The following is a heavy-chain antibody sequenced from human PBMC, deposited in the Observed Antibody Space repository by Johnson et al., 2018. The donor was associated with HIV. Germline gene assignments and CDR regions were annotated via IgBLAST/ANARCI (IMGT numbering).Heavy chain of an antibody. V-gene: IGHV3-30*04. Sequence: LVESGGGVVQPGRSLRLSCAASGFTFSSYAMHWVRQAPGKGLEWVAVISYDGSNKYYADSVKGRFTISRDNSKNTLFLQMDSLRADDTAVYYCAREGVSGSYYDAFDLWGQGTMVTVSS. CDR2: ISYDGSNK. D-gene: IGHD1-26*01. CDR3: AREGVSGSYYDAFDL. CDR1: GFTFSSYA. J-gene: IGHJ3*01.